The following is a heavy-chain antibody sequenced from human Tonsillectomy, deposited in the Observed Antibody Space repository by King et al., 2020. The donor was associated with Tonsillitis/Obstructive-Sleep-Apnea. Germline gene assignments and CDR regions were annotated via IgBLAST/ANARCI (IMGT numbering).Heavy chain of an antibody. CDR3: AREAVPTFRCRFDP. V-gene: IGHV7-4-1*02. CDR2: INTNTGTP. CDR1: GYTFTSYA. D-gene: IGHD4-17*01. Sequence: QLVQSGSELKKPGASVKVSCKASGYTFTSYAMNWVRQAPGQGLEWMGWINTNTGTPTYAQGFTGRFVFSLDTSVSTAYLQISSLKAEDTAVYYCAREAVPTFRCRFDPWGQGTLVTVSS. J-gene: IGHJ5*02.